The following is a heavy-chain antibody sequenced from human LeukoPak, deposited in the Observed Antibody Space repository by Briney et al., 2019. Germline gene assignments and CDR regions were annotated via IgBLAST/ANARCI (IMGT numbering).Heavy chain of an antibody. CDR2: INPNSGGT. D-gene: IGHD3-10*01. CDR1: GYTFTRNY. J-gene: IGHJ4*02. V-gene: IGHV1-2*02. CDR3: AREKFGELLYLGY. Sequence: GASVKVSCKASGYTFTRNYMHWVRQAPGQGLEWMGWINPNSGGTNYAQKFQGRVTMTRDTSISTAYMELSRLRSDDTAVYYCAREKFGELLYLGYWGQGTLVTVSS.